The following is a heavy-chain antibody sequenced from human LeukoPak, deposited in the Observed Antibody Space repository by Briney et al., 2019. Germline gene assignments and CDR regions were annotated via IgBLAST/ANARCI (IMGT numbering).Heavy chain of an antibody. CDR1: GYTSTSYG. V-gene: IGHV1-18*01. CDR3: ARGLSYYYDSSGYYYDHFDY. Sequence: ASVKVSCKASGYTSTSYGISWVRQTPGQGLEWMGWISANNGTTNYAQKLQGRVTMTTDTSTSTAYMELRSLRSDDTAVYYCARGLSYYYDSSGYYYDHFDYWGQGTLVTASP. D-gene: IGHD3-22*01. CDR2: ISANNGTT. J-gene: IGHJ4*02.